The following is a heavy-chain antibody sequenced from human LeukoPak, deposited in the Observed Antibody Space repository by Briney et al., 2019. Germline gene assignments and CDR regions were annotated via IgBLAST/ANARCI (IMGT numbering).Heavy chain of an antibody. J-gene: IGHJ2*01. V-gene: IGHV4-30-4*08. CDR1: GGSISSGDYY. Sequence: SQTLSLTCTVSGGSISSGDYYWSWIRQPPGKGLEWIGYIYYSGSTNYNPSLKSRVTISVDTSKNQFSLKLSSVTAADTAVYYCARVPKPGKQYWYFDLWGRGTLVTVSS. CDR3: ARVPKPGKQYWYFDL. D-gene: IGHD3-10*01. CDR2: IYYSGST.